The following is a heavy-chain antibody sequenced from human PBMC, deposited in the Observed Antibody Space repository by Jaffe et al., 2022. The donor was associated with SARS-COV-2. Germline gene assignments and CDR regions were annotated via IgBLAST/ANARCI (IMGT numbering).Heavy chain of an antibody. CDR1: GFPFSVYG. Sequence: QVQLVESGGGVVQPGSSLRLSCAASGFPFSVYGMHWVRQAPGKGLEWVAVIWNDGSNKYYADSLKGRFTISRDNSKNTLYLQMNSLRAEDTAVYYCARAVGPFDYWGQGILVTVSS. CDR2: IWNDGSNK. J-gene: IGHJ4*02. CDR3: ARAVGPFDY. V-gene: IGHV3-33*01. D-gene: IGHD6-19*01.